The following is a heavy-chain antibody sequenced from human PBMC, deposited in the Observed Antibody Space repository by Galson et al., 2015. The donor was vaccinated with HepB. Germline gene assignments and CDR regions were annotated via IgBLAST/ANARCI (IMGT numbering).Heavy chain of an antibody. D-gene: IGHD5-12*01. J-gene: IGHJ3*02. V-gene: IGHV1-24*01. CDR3: ATIVATFRVAFDI. CDR2: FDPEDGET. Sequence: SVKVSCKVSGYTLTDLSMHWVRQAPGKGLEWMGGFDPEDGETIYAQKFQGRVTVTEDTSTDTAYMELSSLRSEDTAVYYCATIVATFRVAFDIWGQGTMVTVSS. CDR1: GYTLTDLS.